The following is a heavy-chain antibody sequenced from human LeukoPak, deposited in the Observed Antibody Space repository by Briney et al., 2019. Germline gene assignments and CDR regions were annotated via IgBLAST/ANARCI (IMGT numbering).Heavy chain of an antibody. D-gene: IGHD2-2*01. Sequence: ASVKVSCKVSGYTLTELSMHWVRQAPGKGLEWMGWINPNSGGTNYAQKFQGRVTMTRDTSISTAYMELSRLRSDDTAVYYCARDRPLGYCSSTSCLVRRTFWFDPWGQGTLVTVSS. CDR1: GYTLTELS. CDR2: INPNSGGT. V-gene: IGHV1-2*02. CDR3: ARDRPLGYCSSTSCLVRRTFWFDP. J-gene: IGHJ5*02.